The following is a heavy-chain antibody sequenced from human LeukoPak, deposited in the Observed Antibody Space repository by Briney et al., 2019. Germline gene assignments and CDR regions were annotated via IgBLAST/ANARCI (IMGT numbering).Heavy chain of an antibody. CDR2: IYTSGST. D-gene: IGHD4-17*01. J-gene: IGHJ5*02. V-gene: IGHV4-61*02. CDR1: GGSISSGSYY. Sequence: SETLSLTCTVSGGSISSGSYYWTWIRQPAGKGLEWIGRIYTSGSTNYNPSLKSRVTISVDTSKNQFSLKLRSVTAANTAVYYCARAHSYGGYQLANWFDPWGQGTLVTVSS. CDR3: ARAHSYGGYQLANWFDP.